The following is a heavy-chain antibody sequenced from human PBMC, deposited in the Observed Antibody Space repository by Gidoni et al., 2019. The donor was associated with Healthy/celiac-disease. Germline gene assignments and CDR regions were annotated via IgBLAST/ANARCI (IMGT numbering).Heavy chain of an antibody. J-gene: IGHJ4*02. CDR2: INHSGST. V-gene: IGHV4-34*01. D-gene: IGHD1-26*01. CDR1: VGSFSGYY. Sequence: QVQLQQWGAGLLQPSETLSLTCAVYVGSFSGYYWRWIRQPPGKGLEWIGEINHSGSTNYNPSLKSRVTISVDTSKNQFSLKLSSVTAADTAVYYCARGKWDPTPMFDYWGQGTLVTVSS. CDR3: ARGKWDPTPMFDY.